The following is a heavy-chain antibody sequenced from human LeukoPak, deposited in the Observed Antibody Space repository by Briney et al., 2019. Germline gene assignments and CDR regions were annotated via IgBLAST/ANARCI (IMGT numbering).Heavy chain of an antibody. V-gene: IGHV3-7*01. D-gene: IGHD1-7*01. Sequence: GGSLRLSCAASGFTFSSYWMSWVRQAPGKGLEWVANIKQDGSEKYYVDSVKGRFTISRDNAKNSLYLQMNGLRAEDTAAYYCARGATDTTRWFDPWGQGTLVIVSS. J-gene: IGHJ5*02. CDR2: IKQDGSEK. CDR3: ARGATDTTRWFDP. CDR1: GFTFSSYW.